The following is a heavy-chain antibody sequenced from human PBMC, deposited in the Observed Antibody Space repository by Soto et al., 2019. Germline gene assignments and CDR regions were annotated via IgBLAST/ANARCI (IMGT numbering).Heavy chain of an antibody. J-gene: IGHJ6*02. CDR2: ISSSGYI. D-gene: IGHD2-15*01. Sequence: GGSRRRSWAASGFNFNGYTINWVRQAPGRRLEWLSSISSSGYIFSTDSVRGRFTISRDNAKNSVYLQINSLRAEDTAVYFCARDCSGGSCYPGMDVWGQGTTVTVSS. CDR1: GFNFNGYT. V-gene: IGHV3-21*01. CDR3: ARDCSGGSCYPGMDV.